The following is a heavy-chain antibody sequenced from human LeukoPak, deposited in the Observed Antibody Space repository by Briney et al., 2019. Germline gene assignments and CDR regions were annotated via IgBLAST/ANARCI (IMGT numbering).Heavy chain of an antibody. CDR1: GGTFSSYA. Sequence: ASVKVSCKASGGTFSSYAISWVRQAPGQGLEWMGGIIPIFGTANYAQKFQGRVTITADESTSTAYMELSSLRSEDTAVYYCARGTLTEYSSPFDYWGQGTLVTVSS. CDR3: ARGTLTEYSSPFDY. V-gene: IGHV1-69*13. J-gene: IGHJ4*02. D-gene: IGHD6-6*01. CDR2: IIPIFGTA.